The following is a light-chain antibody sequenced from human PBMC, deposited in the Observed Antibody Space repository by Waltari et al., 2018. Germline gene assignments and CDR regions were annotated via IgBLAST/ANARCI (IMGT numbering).Light chain of an antibody. CDR1: SSDVGDYHY. Sequence: QSALTQPASVSGSPGPSITISCTGTSSDVGDYHYVPWYQKHPGKAPKLMIYEVSKRPSGLSNRFSGSKSGNTASLTISGLQAEDEADYYCSSYTTSSTVVFGGGTKLTVL. J-gene: IGLJ3*02. V-gene: IGLV2-14*01. CDR2: EVS. CDR3: SSYTTSSTVV.